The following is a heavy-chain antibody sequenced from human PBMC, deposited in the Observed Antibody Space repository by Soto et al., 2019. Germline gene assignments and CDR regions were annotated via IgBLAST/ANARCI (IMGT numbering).Heavy chain of an antibody. CDR3: AGSSYVWGSYRPGGWFDP. J-gene: IGHJ5*02. Sequence: PGGSLRLSCAASGFTFSSYAISWVRQAPGKGLEWVSAISGSGGSTYYADSVKGRFTISRDNSKNTLYLQMNSLRAEDTAVYYCAGSSYVWGSYRPGGWFDPWGQGTLVTVSS. D-gene: IGHD3-16*02. CDR1: GFTFSSYA. V-gene: IGHV3-23*01. CDR2: ISGSGGST.